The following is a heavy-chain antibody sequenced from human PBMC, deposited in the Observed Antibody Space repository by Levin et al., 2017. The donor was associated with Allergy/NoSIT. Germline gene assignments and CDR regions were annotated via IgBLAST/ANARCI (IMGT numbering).Heavy chain of an antibody. CDR2: IYYSGST. Sequence: SETLSLTWTVSGGSISSSSYYWGWIRQPPGKGLEWIGSIYYSGSTYYNPSLKSRVTISVDTSKNQFSLKLSSVTAADTAVYYCERRGIVGAYGGGYFDYWGQGTLVTVSS. J-gene: IGHJ4*02. CDR1: GGSISSSSYY. V-gene: IGHV4-39*01. CDR3: ERRGIVGAYGGGYFDY. D-gene: IGHD1-26*01.